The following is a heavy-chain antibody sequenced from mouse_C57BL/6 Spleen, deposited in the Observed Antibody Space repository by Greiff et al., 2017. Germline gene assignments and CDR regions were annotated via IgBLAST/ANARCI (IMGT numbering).Heavy chain of an antibody. D-gene: IGHD3-2*02. Sequence: VKLMESGPGLVAPSQSLSITCTVSGFSLTSYAISWVRQPPGKGLEWLGVIWTGGGTNYNSALKSRLSISKDNSKSQVFLKMNSLQTDDTARYYCARKAGLRLQENYFDYWGQGTTLTVSS. CDR3: ARKAGLRLQENYFDY. V-gene: IGHV2-9-1*01. CDR2: IWTGGGT. J-gene: IGHJ2*01. CDR1: GFSLTSYA.